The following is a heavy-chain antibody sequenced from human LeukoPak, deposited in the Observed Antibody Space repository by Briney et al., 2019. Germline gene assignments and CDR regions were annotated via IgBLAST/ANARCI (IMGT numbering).Heavy chain of an antibody. V-gene: IGHV3-23*01. D-gene: IGHD3-10*01. CDR1: GFTFSIYA. Sequence: PGGSLRLSCAASGFTFSIYAMTWVRQAPGKGLEWVSYISGAGDNTNYADSVEGRFTVSRDNSRKTMYLQMNSLRSEDTAVYYCAKDADSYGSGSSLAYCSQGSWVTV. CDR2: ISGAGDNT. J-gene: IGHJ4*02. CDR3: AKDADSYGSGSSLAY.